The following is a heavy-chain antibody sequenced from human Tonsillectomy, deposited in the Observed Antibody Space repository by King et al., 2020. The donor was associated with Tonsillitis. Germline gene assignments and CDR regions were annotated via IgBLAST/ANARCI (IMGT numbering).Heavy chain of an antibody. CDR3: ARGGVTATLHYCCGMDV. D-gene: IGHD2-21*02. J-gene: IGHJ6*02. CDR2: INPNGGSA. Sequence: VQLVESGAEVKRPGASVKVSCKASGYSFTSNYVHWVRQAPGQGLEWMGIINPNGGSASSAQKFQGRVTMTRDTSTSTVYMELSGLTSEDTAVYYCARGGVTATLHYCCGMDVWGQGTTLTVS. CDR1: GYSFTSNY. V-gene: IGHV1-46*01.